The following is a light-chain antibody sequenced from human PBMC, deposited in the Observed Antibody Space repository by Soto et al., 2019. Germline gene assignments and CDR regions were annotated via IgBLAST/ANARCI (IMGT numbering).Light chain of an antibody. CDR3: QQYGSSGT. CDR1: QSVSNNY. Sequence: EIVLTQSPGTLSLSPGERATLSCRASQSVSNNYLAWYQQKPGQAPRLRIYGASNRATGIQDRFSGSGSGTDFTLTISRLEPEDFAVYYCQQYGSSGTFGQGTKVDIK. V-gene: IGKV3-20*01. CDR2: GAS. J-gene: IGKJ1*01.